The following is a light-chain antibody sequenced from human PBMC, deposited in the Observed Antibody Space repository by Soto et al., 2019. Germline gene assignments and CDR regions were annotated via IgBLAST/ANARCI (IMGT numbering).Light chain of an antibody. J-gene: IGLJ1*01. Sequence: SVRTRVAYGYGAPGRACPITRNGINSDSGGYQYVSWYQQHPGKAPKLLIFDVTNRPSGVSDRFSGSESGTTASLTISGLQADDEADYYCSSFGSTSRLEVFGTGTKVTVL. CDR1: NSDSGGYQY. CDR3: SSFGSTSRLEV. V-gene: IGLV2-14*01. CDR2: DVT.